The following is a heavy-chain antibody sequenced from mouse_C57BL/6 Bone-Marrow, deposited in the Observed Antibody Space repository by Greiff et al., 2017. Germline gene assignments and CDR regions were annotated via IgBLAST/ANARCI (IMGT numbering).Heavy chain of an antibody. CDR3: ARDYGSENGGGYFDV. CDR1: GYTFTSYW. Sequence: QVQLQQPGAELVKPGASVKLSCKASGYTFTSYWMHWVKQRPGRGLEWIGRIDPNSGGTKYNEKLKSKATLTVDKPSSTAYMQLSSLTSEDSAVYYCARDYGSENGGGYFDVWGTGTTVTVSS. CDR2: IDPNSGGT. V-gene: IGHV1-72*01. D-gene: IGHD1-1*01. J-gene: IGHJ1*03.